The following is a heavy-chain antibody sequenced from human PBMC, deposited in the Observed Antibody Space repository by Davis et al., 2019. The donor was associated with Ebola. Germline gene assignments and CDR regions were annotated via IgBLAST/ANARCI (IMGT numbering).Heavy chain of an antibody. CDR1: GYSFTSYW. CDR2: IYSGDSDT. J-gene: IGHJ4*02. Sequence: GESLKISCKGSGYSFTSYWIGWVRQMPGKGLEWMGIIYSGDSDTRYSPSFQGQVTISADKSISTAYLQWSSLKASDTAMYYCARPKHSYDSSGYYPYWGQGTLVTVSS. D-gene: IGHD3-22*01. CDR3: ARPKHSYDSSGYYPY. V-gene: IGHV5-51*01.